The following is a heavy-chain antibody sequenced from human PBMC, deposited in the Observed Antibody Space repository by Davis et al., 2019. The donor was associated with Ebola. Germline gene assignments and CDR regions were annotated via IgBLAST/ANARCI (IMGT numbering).Heavy chain of an antibody. CDR2: IWYDGSNK. V-gene: IGHV3-33*08. CDR1: GFTFSSYW. D-gene: IGHD6-13*01. Sequence: GESLKISCAASGFTFSSYWMSWVRQAPGKGLEWVVVIWYDGSNKYYADSVKGRFTISRDNSKNTLYLQMNSLRAEDTAVYYCARDTVGGSSSWYVYYYYGMDVWGQGTTVTVSS. J-gene: IGHJ6*02. CDR3: ARDTVGGSSSWYVYYYYGMDV.